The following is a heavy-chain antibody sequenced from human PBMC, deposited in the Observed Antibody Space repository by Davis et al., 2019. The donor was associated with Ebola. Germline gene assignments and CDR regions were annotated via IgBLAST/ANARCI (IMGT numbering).Heavy chain of an antibody. CDR2: TSGGGTST. V-gene: IGHV3-23*01. CDR1: GFIFSSYP. CDR3: AKSPPLVVVAATLFDY. J-gene: IGHJ4*02. D-gene: IGHD2-15*01. Sequence: GESLKISCAASGFIFSSYPMSWVRQAPGKGLEWVSGTSGGGTSTFYADSVKGRFTISRDNSKNTLYLQMNSLRVEDMAVYYCAKSPPLVVVAATLFDYWGQGTLVTVSS.